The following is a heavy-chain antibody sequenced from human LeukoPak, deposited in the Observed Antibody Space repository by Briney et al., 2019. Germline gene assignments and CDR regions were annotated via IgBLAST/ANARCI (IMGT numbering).Heavy chain of an antibody. Sequence: SETLSLTCTVSGGSISSSSYYWGWIRQPPGKGLEWIGSIYYSGSTYYNPSLKSRVTISVDTSKNQFSLKLSSVTAADTAVYYCARGPRRGGLRYFDYWGQGTLVTVSS. D-gene: IGHD3-10*01. CDR1: GGSISSSSYY. CDR3: ARGPRRGGLRYFDY. CDR2: IYYSGST. V-gene: IGHV4-39*07. J-gene: IGHJ4*02.